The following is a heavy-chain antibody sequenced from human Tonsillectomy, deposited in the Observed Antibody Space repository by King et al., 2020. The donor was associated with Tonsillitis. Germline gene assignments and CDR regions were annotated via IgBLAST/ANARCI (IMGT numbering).Heavy chain of an antibody. CDR1: GDSVSSNSAA. CDR2: TYYRSKWYN. Sequence: VQLQQSGPGLVKPSQTLSLTCAISGDSVSSNSAAWNWIRQSPSRGLEWLGRTYYRSKWYNDYAGSVKSRITINTDTSKNQFSLQLNSVTPEDTAVYYCARAGYSSSWYPYYYYMDVWGKGTTVTVSS. D-gene: IGHD6-13*01. J-gene: IGHJ6*03. CDR3: ARAGYSSSWYPYYYYMDV. V-gene: IGHV6-1*01.